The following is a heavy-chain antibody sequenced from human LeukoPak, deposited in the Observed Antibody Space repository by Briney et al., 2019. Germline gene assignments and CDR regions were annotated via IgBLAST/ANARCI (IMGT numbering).Heavy chain of an antibody. CDR3: ARDAAMVRGVIRNYYYGMDV. D-gene: IGHD3-10*01. J-gene: IGHJ6*04. Sequence: GGSLRLSCAASGFTFSSYGMHWVRQAPGKGLEGVAVIWYDGSNKYYADSVKGRFTISRDNSKNTLYLQMNSLRAEDTAVYYCARDAAMVRGVIRNYYYGMDVWGKGTTVTVSS. V-gene: IGHV3-33*01. CDR2: IWYDGSNK. CDR1: GFTFSSYG.